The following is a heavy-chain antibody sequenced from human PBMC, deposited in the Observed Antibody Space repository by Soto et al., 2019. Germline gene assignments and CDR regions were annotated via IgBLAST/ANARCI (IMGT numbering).Heavy chain of an antibody. CDR1: GFTFSSYG. Sequence: QVQLVESGGGVVQPGRSLRLSCAASGFTFSSYGMHWVRQAPGKGLEWVAVISYDGSNKYYADSVKGRFTISRDNSKNTLYLRMNSLRAEDTAVYYWAKDGGRSSTSCLWGQGTLVTVSS. J-gene: IGHJ4*02. CDR2: ISYDGSNK. CDR3: AKDGGRSSTSCL. D-gene: IGHD2-2*01. V-gene: IGHV3-30*18.